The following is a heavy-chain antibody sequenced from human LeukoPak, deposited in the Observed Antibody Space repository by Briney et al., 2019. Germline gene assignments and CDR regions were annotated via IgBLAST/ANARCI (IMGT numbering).Heavy chain of an antibody. CDR2: INWNSGSM. J-gene: IGHJ4*02. D-gene: IGHD2/OR15-2a*01. CDR1: GFTFNDYA. V-gene: IGHV3-9*01. Sequence: PGGSLRLSCAASGFTFNDYAMHWVRQAPGKGLEWVSGINWNSGSMGYADSVKGRFTISRDNAKNSLYLQMNSLRAEDTALYYCAKDFREYYFDYYFDFWGQGTLVTVSS. CDR3: AKDFREYYFDYYFDF.